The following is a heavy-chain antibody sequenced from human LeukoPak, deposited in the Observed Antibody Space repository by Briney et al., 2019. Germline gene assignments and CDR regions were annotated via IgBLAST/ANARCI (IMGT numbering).Heavy chain of an antibody. Sequence: PSETLSLTCTVSGGSISSYYWSWIRQPPGKGLEWIGYIYYSGSTNYNPSLKSRVTISVDTSKNQFSLKLSSVTAADTAVYYCARERGQGYDYVWGSYRPDAFDIWGQGTMVTVSS. CDR3: ARERGQGYDYVWGSYRPDAFDI. V-gene: IGHV4-59*12. D-gene: IGHD3-16*02. CDR2: IYYSGST. CDR1: GGSISSYY. J-gene: IGHJ3*02.